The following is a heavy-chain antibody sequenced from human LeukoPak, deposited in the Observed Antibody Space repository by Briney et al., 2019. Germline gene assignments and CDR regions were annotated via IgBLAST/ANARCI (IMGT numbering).Heavy chain of an antibody. V-gene: IGHV3-23*01. CDR3: AKHLVKNFYDNSGYLGAFDI. CDR1: GFTFNTYA. D-gene: IGHD3-22*01. CDR2: ISTSGGTT. J-gene: IGHJ3*02. Sequence: GGSLRLSCGASGFTFNTYAMSWVRLAPGKGLEWVSSISTSGGTTYYADSVKGRFTISRDNSKNTLYLQMSTLRGDDTAVYYCAKHLVKNFYDNSGYLGAFDIWGRGTMVTVSS.